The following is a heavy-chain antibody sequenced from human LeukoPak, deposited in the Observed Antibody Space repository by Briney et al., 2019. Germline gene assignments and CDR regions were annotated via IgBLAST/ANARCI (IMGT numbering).Heavy chain of an antibody. D-gene: IGHD6-19*01. CDR1: GVPFSNYY. CDR3: TRAVAGHPD. CDR2: INHSGYT. V-gene: IGHV4-34*01. J-gene: IGHJ4*02. Sequence: SETLSLTCAVSGVPFSNYYWSWVRQSPRQGLEWIGEINHSGYTNYNPSLKSRVTMSIDTSKNQCSLILTSVTAADAGVYYCTRAVAGHPDWGQGTLVTVSS.